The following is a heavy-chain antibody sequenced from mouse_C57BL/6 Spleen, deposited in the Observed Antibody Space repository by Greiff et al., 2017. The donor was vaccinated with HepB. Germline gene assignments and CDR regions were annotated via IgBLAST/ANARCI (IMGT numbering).Heavy chain of an antibody. CDR2: IDPENGDT. CDR3: TTPSAYYSNYGFAY. CDR1: GFNIKDDY. Sequence: EVQLQESGAELVRPGASVKLSCTASGFNIKDDYMHWVKQRPEQGLEWIGWIDPENGDTEYASKFQGKATITADTSSNTAYLQLSSLTSEDTAVYYCTTPSAYYSNYGFAYWGQGTLVTVSA. D-gene: IGHD2-5*01. V-gene: IGHV14-4*01. J-gene: IGHJ3*01.